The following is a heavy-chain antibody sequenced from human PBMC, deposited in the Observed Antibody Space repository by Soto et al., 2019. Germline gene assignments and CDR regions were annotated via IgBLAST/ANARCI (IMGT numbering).Heavy chain of an antibody. CDR2: MNPNSGNT. Sequence: QVQLVQSGAELRKPGASVKVSCKAYGYTFNSYDINWVRQATGQGLEWMGWMNPNSGNTGYAQKFQGRVTMTRNTSISTAYMELNGLRSEDTAVYYCARGSLECSSTSCYEYWGQGTLVTVSS. D-gene: IGHD2-2*01. V-gene: IGHV1-8*01. CDR3: ARGSLECSSTSCYEY. CDR1: GYTFNSYD. J-gene: IGHJ4*02.